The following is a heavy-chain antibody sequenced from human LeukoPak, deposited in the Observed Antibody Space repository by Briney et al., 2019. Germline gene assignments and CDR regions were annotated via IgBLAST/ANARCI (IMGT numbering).Heavy chain of an antibody. CDR2: INPYNGGT. D-gene: IGHD3-3*01. CDR3: ARGGATIFTTWFDP. V-gene: IGHV1-2*02. J-gene: IGHJ5*02. CDR1: GYTFNGYY. Sequence: GASVKVSCKASGYTFNGYYMHWARQAPAQGLEWMGWINPYNGGTKYAQKFQGRVTMTRDTSISTAYMELSGLRSDDTAVYYCARGGATIFTTWFDPWGQGTLVTVSS.